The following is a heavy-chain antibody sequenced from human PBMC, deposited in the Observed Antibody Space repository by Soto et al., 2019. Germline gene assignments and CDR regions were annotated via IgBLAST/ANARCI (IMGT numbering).Heavy chain of an antibody. J-gene: IGHJ4*02. V-gene: IGHV4-59*01. CDR3: ARGWFGELFHDPFDY. CDR2: IYYSGST. CDR1: GGSISSYY. Sequence: SETLSLTCTVSGGSISSYYWSWIRQPPGKGLEWIGYIYYSGSTNYNPSLKSRVTISVDTSKNQFSLKLSSVTAADTAVYYCARGWFGELFHDPFDYWGQGTLVTVSS. D-gene: IGHD3-10*01.